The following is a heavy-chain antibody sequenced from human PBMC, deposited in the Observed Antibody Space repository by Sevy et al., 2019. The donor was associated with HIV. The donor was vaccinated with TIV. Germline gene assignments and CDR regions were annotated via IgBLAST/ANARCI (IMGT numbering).Heavy chain of an antibody. CDR2: ISGSSSAI. Sequence: GGSLRLSCAASGFTFSDYYMSWIRQAPGKGLEWISYISGSSSAIVYADSVKGRFAISRNNAKNELYLHMDNLRAEDTAVYFCVGRPYSSAYSWSYHFDYWGQGTLVTVSS. J-gene: IGHJ4*02. V-gene: IGHV3-11*01. CDR3: VGRPYSSAYSWSYHFDY. D-gene: IGHD3-16*01. CDR1: GFTFSDYY.